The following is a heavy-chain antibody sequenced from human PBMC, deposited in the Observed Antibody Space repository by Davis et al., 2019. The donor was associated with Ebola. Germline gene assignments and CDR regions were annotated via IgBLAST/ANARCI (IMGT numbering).Heavy chain of an antibody. J-gene: IGHJ4*02. CDR2: VSESSTTI. CDR1: GFTFSAYS. Sequence: GESLKISCAASGFTFSAYSMNWVRQAPGKGLEWVSYVSESSTTIYYADSVKGRFTISRDNAKNSLYLQMNSLRDEDTAVYYCATDRNWDFDYWGQGTLVTVSS. D-gene: IGHD7-27*01. V-gene: IGHV3-48*02. CDR3: ATDRNWDFDY.